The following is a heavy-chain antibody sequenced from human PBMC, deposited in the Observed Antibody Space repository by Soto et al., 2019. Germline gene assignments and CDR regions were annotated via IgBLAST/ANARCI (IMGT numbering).Heavy chain of an antibody. CDR1: GGSIGSTRCH. Sequence: PSDSLALTCTVAGGSIGSTRCHWGGIRQPPGKGLEWIASIKYSGTTFYNPSLKSRVTLSVDTSKNQFALELSSVTAAETAVYYCARHGITGRYYDAFDIWGQGTMVT. D-gene: IGHD1-26*01. CDR3: ARHGITGRYYDAFDI. J-gene: IGHJ3*02. CDR2: IKYSGTT. V-gene: IGHV4-39*01.